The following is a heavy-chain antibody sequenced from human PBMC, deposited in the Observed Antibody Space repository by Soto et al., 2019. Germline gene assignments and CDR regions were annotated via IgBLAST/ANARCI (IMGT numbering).Heavy chain of an antibody. CDR1: GGTCGGYE. Sequence: LRVWSGAAGGTCGGYEGSWVRQAPGKGLEWVSYISDSGGTVYYADSLKGRFTVSRDNGQNSVYLQMNSLRAEDTAVYYCARDLLHYDTCSGYQAYFHHGIDVPGPPPTVTVPS. J-gene: IGHJ6*02. CDR2: ISDSGGTV. V-gene: IGHV3-48*03. CDR3: ARDLLHYDTCSGYQAYFHHGIDV. D-gene: IGHD3-3*01.